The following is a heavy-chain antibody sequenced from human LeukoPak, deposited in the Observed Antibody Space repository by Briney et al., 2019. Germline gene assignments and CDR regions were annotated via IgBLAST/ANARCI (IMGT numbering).Heavy chain of an antibody. D-gene: IGHD6-13*01. CDR2: IYYSGST. V-gene: IGHV4-59*01. CDR3: ARERGFIAAAGTLLGAFDI. J-gene: IGHJ3*02. Sequence: SETLSLTCTVSGGSISRYYWSWIRQPPGKGLEWIGYIYYSGSTNYNPSLKSRVTISVDTSKNQFSLKLSSVTAADTAVYYCARERGFIAAAGTLLGAFDIWGQGTIVTVSS. CDR1: GGSISRYY.